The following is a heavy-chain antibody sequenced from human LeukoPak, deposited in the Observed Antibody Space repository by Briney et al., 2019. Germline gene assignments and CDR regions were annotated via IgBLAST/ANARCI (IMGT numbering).Heavy chain of an antibody. J-gene: IGHJ4*02. Sequence: VASVKVSCKASGYTFTSYDINWVRQATGQGLEWMGWMNPNSGNTGYAQKFQGRVTMTRNTSISTAYMELSSLRSEDTAVYYCATGPNYDSWSGYLFDYWGQGTLVTVSS. V-gene: IGHV1-8*01. CDR3: ATGPNYDSWSGYLFDY. D-gene: IGHD3-3*01. CDR1: GYTFTSYD. CDR2: MNPNSGNT.